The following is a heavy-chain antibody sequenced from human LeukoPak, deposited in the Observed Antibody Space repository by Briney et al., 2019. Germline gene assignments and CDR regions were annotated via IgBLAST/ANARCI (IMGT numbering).Heavy chain of an antibody. Sequence: GGSLRLSCAASGFTFSSYSMNWVRQAPGKGLEWVSSISSSSYIYYADSVKGRFTISRDNAKNSLYLQMNSLRAEDTAVYYCARDLAVVVPAAYENWFDPWGQGTLVTVSS. D-gene: IGHD2-2*01. J-gene: IGHJ5*02. CDR1: GFTFSSYS. CDR2: ISSSSYI. CDR3: ARDLAVVVPAAYENWFDP. V-gene: IGHV3-21*01.